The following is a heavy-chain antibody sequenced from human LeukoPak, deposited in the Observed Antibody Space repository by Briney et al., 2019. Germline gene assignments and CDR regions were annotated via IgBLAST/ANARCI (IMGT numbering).Heavy chain of an antibody. Sequence: ASVKVSCKASGYTFTGYYMHWVRQAPGQGLEWMGRINPNSGGTNYAQKFQGRVTMTRDTSISTAYMELSRLRSDDTAVYYCASGREVSGRFLEWLPNYYYYGMDVWGQGTTVTVSS. CDR2: INPNSGGT. V-gene: IGHV1-2*06. CDR1: GYTFTGYY. D-gene: IGHD3-3*01. CDR3: ASGREVSGRFLEWLPNYYYYGMDV. J-gene: IGHJ6*02.